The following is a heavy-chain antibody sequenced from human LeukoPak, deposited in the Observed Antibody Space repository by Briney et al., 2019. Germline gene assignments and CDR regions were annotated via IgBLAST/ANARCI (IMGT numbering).Heavy chain of an antibody. CDR2: ISGSDGST. D-gene: IGHD6-13*01. CDR1: GFTFSSYA. Sequence: PGGSLRLSCAASGFTFSSYAMSWVRQAPGKGLEWVSAISGSDGSTYYADSVKGRFTISRDNSKNTLYLQMNSLRAEDTAVYYCAKDLSYSSSPDYYFDYWGQGTLVTVSS. V-gene: IGHV3-23*01. J-gene: IGHJ4*02. CDR3: AKDLSYSSSPDYYFDY.